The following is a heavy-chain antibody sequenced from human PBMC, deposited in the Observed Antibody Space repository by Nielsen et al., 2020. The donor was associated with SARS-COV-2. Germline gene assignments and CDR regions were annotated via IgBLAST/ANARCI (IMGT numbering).Heavy chain of an antibody. J-gene: IGHJ6*02. CDR2: INAGNGNT. V-gene: IGHV1-3*01. D-gene: IGHD6-13*01. CDR3: ARASSSSWQYYYYYYGMDV. Sequence: WVRQAPGQRLEWMGWINAGNGNTKYLQKFQGRVTMTRNTSINTAYMELSSLRSEDTAVYYCARASSSSWQYYYYYYGMDVWGQGTTVTVSS.